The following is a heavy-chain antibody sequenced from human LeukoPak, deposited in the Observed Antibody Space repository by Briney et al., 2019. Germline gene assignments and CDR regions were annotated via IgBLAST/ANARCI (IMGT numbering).Heavy chain of an antibody. V-gene: IGHV3-30*02. D-gene: IGHD1-1*01. J-gene: IGHJ4*02. CDR2: IRYDGTNT. CDR3: APEATNVAGS. Sequence: GGSLRLPYTASGFTFIAYEMNWVRQAPGKGLEWLTFIRYDGTNTYYRDSVKGRFTISRDNSKSTLFLQMHGLRPEDTAVYYCAPEATNVAGSWGQGTLVSISS. CDR1: GFTFIAYE.